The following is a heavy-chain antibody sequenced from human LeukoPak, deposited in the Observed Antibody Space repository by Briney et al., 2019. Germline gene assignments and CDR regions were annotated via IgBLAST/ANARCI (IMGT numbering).Heavy chain of an antibody. CDR1: GFTFSASA. J-gene: IGHJ4*02. V-gene: IGHV3-73*01. CDR2: IKANANNYAT. D-gene: IGHD4-17*01. Sequence: PGGSLRLSCGASGFTFSASAIHWVRQASGEGLEWVGRIKANANNYATAYSTSVKGRFTISRDDSKNTAYLQMNSLRTEDTAVYFCTRLGTGDYGDYRFDYWGQGTLVAVSS. CDR3: TRLGTGDYGDYRFDY.